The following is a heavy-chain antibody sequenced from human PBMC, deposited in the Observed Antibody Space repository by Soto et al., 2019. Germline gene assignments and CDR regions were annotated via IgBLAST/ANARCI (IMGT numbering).Heavy chain of an antibody. CDR3: ARHMVRGVIITTYYYYGMDV. Sequence: GESLKISCKGSGYSFTSYWISWVRRMPGKGLEWMGRIDPSDSYTNYSPSFQGHVTISADKSISTAYLQWSSLKASDTAMYYCARHMVRGVIITTYYYYGMDVWGQGTTVTVS. CDR2: IDPSDSYT. CDR1: GYSFTSYW. J-gene: IGHJ6*02. V-gene: IGHV5-10-1*01. D-gene: IGHD3-10*01.